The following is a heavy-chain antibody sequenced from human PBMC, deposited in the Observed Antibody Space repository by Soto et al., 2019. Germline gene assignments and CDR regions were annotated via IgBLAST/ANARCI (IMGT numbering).Heavy chain of an antibody. V-gene: IGHV1-69*13. J-gene: IGHJ3*02. Sequence: SVKVSCKASGGTFSSYAISWVRQAPGQGLEWMGGIIPIFGTANYAQKFQGRVTITADESTSTAYMELSSLRSEDTAVYYCASRATQYYYDSSGYYPGAFDIWGQGTMVTVSS. CDR1: GGTFSSYA. CDR3: ASRATQYYYDSSGYYPGAFDI. CDR2: IIPIFGTA. D-gene: IGHD3-22*01.